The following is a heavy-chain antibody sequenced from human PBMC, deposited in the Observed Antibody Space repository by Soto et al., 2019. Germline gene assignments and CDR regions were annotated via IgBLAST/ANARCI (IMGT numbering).Heavy chain of an antibody. CDR1: GFTFSNFA. CDR3: AKDSVSVDGGWLAEH. V-gene: IGHV3-23*01. J-gene: IGHJ4*02. D-gene: IGHD5-12*01. Sequence: EVQLLESGGGLVQRGGSLRLSCAASGFTFSNFAMIWVRQSPGKGLEWVSGIYGGGGTTNYGDSVKVRYTIDRDKYKNTLYLQMDSLRVEDTAVYICAKDSVSVDGGWLAEHWGQGTLVTVSS. CDR2: IYGGGGTT.